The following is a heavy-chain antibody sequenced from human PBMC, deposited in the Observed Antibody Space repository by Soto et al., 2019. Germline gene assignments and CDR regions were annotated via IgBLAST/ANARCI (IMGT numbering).Heavy chain of an antibody. Sequence: QVQLVQSGAEVKKPGASVKVYCKASGYTFTSYDINWVRQATGQGLEWMGWMNPNSGNTGYAQKFQGRVTMTRNTSLSTAYMERSSLRSEDTAVYYWARRGYSSSWYSYYYYGMDGWGQGNTVTVSS. CDR1: GYTFTSYD. J-gene: IGHJ6*02. CDR3: ARRGYSSSWYSYYYYGMDG. V-gene: IGHV1-8*01. CDR2: MNPNSGNT. D-gene: IGHD6-13*01.